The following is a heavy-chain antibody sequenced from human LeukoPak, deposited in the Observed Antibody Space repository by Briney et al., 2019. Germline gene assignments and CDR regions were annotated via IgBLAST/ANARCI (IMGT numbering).Heavy chain of an antibody. D-gene: IGHD1-14*01. CDR3: VVVVEPPDSDGFDV. CDR1: GFTCGNSW. V-gene: IGHV3-74*01. CDR2: INADGSTT. Sequence: GGSLRLSCAASGFTCGNSWVHWVRQAPGKGLVWVSLINADGSTTTYADSVKGRFTISRDNARNTLSLQMNSLTIEDTAVYYCVVVVEPPDSDGFDVWGQGTMITVSS. J-gene: IGHJ3*01.